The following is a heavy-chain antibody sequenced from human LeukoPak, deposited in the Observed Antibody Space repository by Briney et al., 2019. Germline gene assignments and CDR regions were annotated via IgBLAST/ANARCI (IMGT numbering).Heavy chain of an antibody. J-gene: IGHJ4*02. Sequence: PSETLSLTCTVSGGSIRSYDYYWSWIRQHTGKGLEWIGYIHSSGSAYYNPSLKSRLTISVDTSKNQFSLELRFVTAADTAVYFCATKGNGIYYVDYWGQGTLVTVSS. D-gene: IGHD2/OR15-2a*01. CDR3: ATKGNGIYYVDY. CDR1: GGSIRSYDYY. CDR2: IHSSGSA. V-gene: IGHV4-31*03.